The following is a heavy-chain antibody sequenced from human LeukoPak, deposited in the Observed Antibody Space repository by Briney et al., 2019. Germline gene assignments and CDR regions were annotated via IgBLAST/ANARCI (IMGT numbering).Heavy chain of an antibody. D-gene: IGHD3-10*01. CDR2: ISGSGAIT. J-gene: IGHJ4*02. CDR1: GFSFNNYA. Sequence: GGSLRLSCVDSGFSFNNYAMTWVRQAPGKGLEWVSVISGSGAITYYADSVKGRFTISRDNSKNTLYLQMNRLRAEDTAMYYCARVRVLWFGEYDYWGQGTLVTVSS. CDR3: ARVRVLWFGEYDY. V-gene: IGHV3-23*01.